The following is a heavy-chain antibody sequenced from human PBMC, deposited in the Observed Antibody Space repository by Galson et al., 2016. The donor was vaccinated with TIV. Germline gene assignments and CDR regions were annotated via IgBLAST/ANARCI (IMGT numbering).Heavy chain of an antibody. CDR1: GMTFSNYE. CDR3: ARDAWFGELLYPNFDF. V-gene: IGHV3-48*03. J-gene: IGHJ4*02. CDR2: ISTGRTSK. D-gene: IGHD3-10*01. Sequence: SLRLSCAASGMTFSNYEMNWVRQAPGKGLEWVSYISTGRTSKYYADSVKGRFTISRDDPKKPLHLQMTSRRPEDPAVYYCARDAWFGELLYPNFDFWGQGTLVTVSS.